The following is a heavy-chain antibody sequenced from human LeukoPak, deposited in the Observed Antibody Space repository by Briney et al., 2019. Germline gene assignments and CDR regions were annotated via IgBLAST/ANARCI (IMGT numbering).Heavy chain of an antibody. CDR2: IGIDSGNT. Sequence: GGSLRLSCTASGFPFIEYSMNWVRQAPGKGLEWISYIGIDSGNTKYADSVRGRFTISADKAKNSLHLQMNSLRVEDTAVYYCARDHNYAFDNWGQGTLVSVAS. CDR3: ARDHNYAFDN. J-gene: IGHJ4*02. CDR1: GFPFIEYS. V-gene: IGHV3-48*01. D-gene: IGHD1-1*01.